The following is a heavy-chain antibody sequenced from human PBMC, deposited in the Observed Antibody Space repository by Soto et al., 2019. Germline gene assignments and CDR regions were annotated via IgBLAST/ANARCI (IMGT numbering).Heavy chain of an antibody. V-gene: IGHV3-30*18. Sequence: GGSLRLSCAASGFTFSSYGMHWVRQAPGKGLEWVAVISYDGSNKYYADSVKGRFTISRDNSKNTLYLQMNSLRAEDTAVYYCAKEIYSGYDFALHPTPDYWGQGTLVTVSS. D-gene: IGHD5-12*01. CDR2: ISYDGSNK. J-gene: IGHJ4*02. CDR3: AKEIYSGYDFALHPTPDY. CDR1: GFTFSSYG.